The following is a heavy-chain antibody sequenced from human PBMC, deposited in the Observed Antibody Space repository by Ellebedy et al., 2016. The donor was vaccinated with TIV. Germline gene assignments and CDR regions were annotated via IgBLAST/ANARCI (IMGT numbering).Heavy chain of an antibody. CDR1: GFTFSSYT. CDR2: ISTTSGSK. D-gene: IGHD2-21*02. CDR3: GRDAVTGNGRWDWLDP. J-gene: IGHJ5*02. V-gene: IGHV3-21*04. Sequence: GESLKISCAASGFTFSSYTMIWARQAPGKGLEWVSSISTTSGSKYYADSVKGRFTVSRDNAKNSLFLQMNNLRADDSAIYYCGRDAVTGNGRWDWLDPWGRGSLVTVSS.